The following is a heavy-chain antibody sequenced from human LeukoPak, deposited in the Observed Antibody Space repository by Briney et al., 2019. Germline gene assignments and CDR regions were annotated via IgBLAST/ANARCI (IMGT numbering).Heavy chain of an antibody. D-gene: IGHD3-22*01. CDR2: ISGSGGST. J-gene: IGHJ4*02. Sequence: GGSLRLSCAASGFTFSSYGMSWVRQAPGKGLEWVSAISGSGGSTYYADSVKGRFTISRDNSKNTLYLQMNSLRAEDTAVYYCAKDQINYYDSSGHPDYWGQGTLVTVSS. CDR3: AKDQINYYDSSGHPDY. CDR1: GFTFSSYG. V-gene: IGHV3-23*01.